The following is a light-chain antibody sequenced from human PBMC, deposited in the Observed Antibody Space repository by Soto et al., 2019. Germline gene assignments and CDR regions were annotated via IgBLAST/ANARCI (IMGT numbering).Light chain of an antibody. Sequence: QAVVTQPASVSGSPGQSITISCTGTSSDVGSYNLVSWYQQHPGKAPKLMIYEGSKRPSGVSNRFSDSKSGNTASPTISGLQAEDEADYYCCSYAGSSTYVFGTGTKVTVL. CDR3: CSYAGSSTYV. CDR1: SSDVGSYNL. J-gene: IGLJ1*01. CDR2: EGS. V-gene: IGLV2-23*01.